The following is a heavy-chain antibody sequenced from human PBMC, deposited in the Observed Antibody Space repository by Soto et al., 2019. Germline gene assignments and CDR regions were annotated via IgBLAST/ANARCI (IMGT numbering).Heavy chain of an antibody. Sequence: QVQLQQWGAGLLKPSETLSLTCAVYGGYFSGYHCIWIRQTPGKGLEWIGEIHHNGDTNYSPSLKNRVTIALDTSKNQLSLKTTSVTAADQAVYYCARGPHSTWSMPASWGQGTLVTVSS. D-gene: IGHD2-8*01. V-gene: IGHV4-34*01. CDR2: IHHNGDT. CDR1: GGYFSGYH. J-gene: IGHJ5*02. CDR3: ARGPHSTWSMPAS.